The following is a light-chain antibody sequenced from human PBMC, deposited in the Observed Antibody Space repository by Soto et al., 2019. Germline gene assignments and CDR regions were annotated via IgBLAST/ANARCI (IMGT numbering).Light chain of an antibody. J-gene: IGKJ4*01. CDR3: QQYGRSPLT. Sequence: EIVLTQSPGTLSLSPGERATLSCRASQSVGSSYLAWCQQKPGQAPRLLIYGASTRATGIPDRFGGSGSGTVFTLTISRLEPEDFAVYYCQQYGRSPLTFGGGTKVDI. V-gene: IGKV3-20*01. CDR1: QSVGSSY. CDR2: GAS.